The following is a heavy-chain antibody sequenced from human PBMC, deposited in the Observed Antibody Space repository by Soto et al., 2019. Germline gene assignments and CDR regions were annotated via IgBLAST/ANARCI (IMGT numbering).Heavy chain of an antibody. D-gene: IGHD3-16*01. J-gene: IGHJ4*02. CDR2: ISDSVHST. CDR1: GFPFSRCA. V-gene: IGHV3-23*01. CDR3: ANRGGDRGVGGIDS. Sequence: EVQLLESGGGLVQPGGSLRLSCAASGFPFSRCAMNWVRQAPGKGLEWVSTISDSVHSTYYADSVKGRFTVSRDNSENTLYLQMNSLRAEGTAIYYCANRGGDRGVGGIDSWGQGTLVTVSS.